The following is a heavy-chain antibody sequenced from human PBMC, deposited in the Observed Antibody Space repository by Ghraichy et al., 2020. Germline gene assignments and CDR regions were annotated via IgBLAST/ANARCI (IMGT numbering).Heavy chain of an antibody. J-gene: IGHJ4*02. Sequence: GGSLRLSCAASGFTFSNYGMHWVRQAPGKGLEWVAVISYDGKSQNYADSVKGRFTISRDSSKNTLYLEMNSLRAEDTAVYYCAKDLASHYTRDYWGQGTLVTVSS. V-gene: IGHV3-30*18. CDR2: ISYDGKSQ. CDR1: GFTFSNYG. D-gene: IGHD2-2*02. CDR3: AKDLASHYTRDY.